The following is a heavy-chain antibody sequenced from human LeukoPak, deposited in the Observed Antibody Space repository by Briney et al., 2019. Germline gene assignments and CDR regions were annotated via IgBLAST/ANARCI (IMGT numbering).Heavy chain of an antibody. Sequence: GGSLRLSCAASGFTFSSYAMSWVRQAPGKGLEWVSAISGSGGRTYYADSVKGRFTISRDNSKNTLYLQMNSLRAEDTAVYYCAKFVWSDSYYFDYWGQGTLVTVSS. CDR1: GFTFSSYA. CDR3: AKFVWSDSYYFDY. J-gene: IGHJ4*02. V-gene: IGHV3-23*01. D-gene: IGHD3-3*01. CDR2: ISGSGGRT.